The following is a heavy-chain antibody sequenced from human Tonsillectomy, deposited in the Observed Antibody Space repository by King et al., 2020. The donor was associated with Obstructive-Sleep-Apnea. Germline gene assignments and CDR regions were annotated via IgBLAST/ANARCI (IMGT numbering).Heavy chain of an antibody. D-gene: IGHD3-3*01. Sequence: LQLQESGPGLVKPSETLSLTCAVSGGSISSSSFYWGWIRQTPGKGLELIGSIYYSGSTYYNPSLKSRVTISVDTSKNQFSLKLSSVTAADTAVYYCARDGLYYDFWSGQFDYWGQGTLVTVSS. CDR2: IYYSGST. J-gene: IGHJ4*02. CDR1: GGSISSSSFY. V-gene: IGHV4-39*07. CDR3: ARDGLYYDFWSGQFDY.